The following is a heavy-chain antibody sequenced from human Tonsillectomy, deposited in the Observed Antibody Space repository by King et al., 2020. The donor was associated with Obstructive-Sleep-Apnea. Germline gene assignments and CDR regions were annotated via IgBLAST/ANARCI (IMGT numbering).Heavy chain of an antibody. CDR3: ARDFLAGYYYDSSDKADAFDI. CDR1: GGSISSGGYY. J-gene: IGHJ3*02. V-gene: IGHV4-31*03. Sequence: QLQESGPGLVKPSQTLSLTCTVSGGSISSGGYYWSWIRQHPGKGLEWIGYIYYSGSTYYNPSLKSRVTISVDTSKNQFSLKLSSVTAADTAVYYCARDFLAGYYYDSSDKADAFDIWGQGTMVTVSS. D-gene: IGHD3-22*01. CDR2: IYYSGST.